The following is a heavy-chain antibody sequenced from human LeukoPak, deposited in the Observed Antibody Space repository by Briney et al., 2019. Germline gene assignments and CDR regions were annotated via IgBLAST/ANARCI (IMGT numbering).Heavy chain of an antibody. D-gene: IGHD2/OR15-2a*01. Sequence: SQTLSLTCAVSGGSISSTGYSWSWIRQSPGKGLEWIGYIYHSGGTYYNPSLRSRVTISIDRSKNQFSLNLSSVTAADTAVYYCARYYGTLAKYNWFDPWGQGTLVTVSS. CDR2: IYHSGGT. CDR1: GGSISSTGYS. CDR3: ARYYGTLAKYNWFDP. V-gene: IGHV4-30-2*06. J-gene: IGHJ5*02.